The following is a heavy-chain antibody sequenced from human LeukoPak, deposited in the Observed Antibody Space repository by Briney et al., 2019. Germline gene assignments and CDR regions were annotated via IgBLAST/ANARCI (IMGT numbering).Heavy chain of an antibody. J-gene: IGHJ6*02. V-gene: IGHV3-74*01. CDR1: GFTFSSYW. Sequence: GGSLRLSCAASGFTFSSYWMLWVRQAPGKGLVWVSRINSDGSSTSYADSVKGRFTISRDNAKNTLYLQMNSLRAEDTAVYYCAREAREFYYYYYYGMDVWGQGTTVTVSS. CDR2: INSDGSST. CDR3: AREAREFYYYYYYGMDV. D-gene: IGHD3-10*01.